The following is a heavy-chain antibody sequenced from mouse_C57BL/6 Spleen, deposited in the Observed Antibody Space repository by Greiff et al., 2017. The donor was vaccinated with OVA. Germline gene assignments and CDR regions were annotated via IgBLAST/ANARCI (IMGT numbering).Heavy chain of an antibody. CDR1: GYTFTSYW. CDR2: IDPSDSYT. J-gene: IGHJ2*01. CDR3: ARADRYFDY. V-gene: IGHV1-59*01. Sequence: VQLQQPGAELVRPGTSVKLSCKASGYTFTSYWMHWVKQRPGQGLEWIGVIDPSDSYTNYNQKFKGKATLTVDTSSSTAYMQLSSLTSEDSAVYYCARADRYFDYWGQGTTLTVSS.